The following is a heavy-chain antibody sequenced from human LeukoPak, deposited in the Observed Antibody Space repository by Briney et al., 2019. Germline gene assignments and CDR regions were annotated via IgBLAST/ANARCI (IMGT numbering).Heavy chain of an antibody. V-gene: IGHV4-4*08. CDR3: VGANFYGSGSYGAPYNY. Sequence: SETLSLTCTVSGDSISGYHWSWVRQPPGKGLEWIGFIHRSGSSDYSPSLKSRVAISGDSSKNQFSLTLTSVTAADTAIYYCVGANFYGSGSYGAPYNYWGQGMLVTVSS. CDR1: GDSISGYH. J-gene: IGHJ4*02. D-gene: IGHD3-10*01. CDR2: IHRSGSS.